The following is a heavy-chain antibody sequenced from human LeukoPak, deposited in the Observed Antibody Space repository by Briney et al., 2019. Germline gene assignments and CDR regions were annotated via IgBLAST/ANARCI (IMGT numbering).Heavy chain of an antibody. CDR3: ARPGTKTVYFDY. V-gene: IGHV3-30-3*01. D-gene: IGHD4-17*01. CDR1: GFTFSHYE. Sequence: PGGSLRLSCVGSGFTFSHYEFSWVRQAPGKGLEWVAVISYDGSNKYYADSVKGRFTISRDNSKNTLYLQMNSLRAEDTAVYYCARPGTKTVYFDYWGQGTLVTVSS. CDR2: ISYDGSNK. J-gene: IGHJ4*02.